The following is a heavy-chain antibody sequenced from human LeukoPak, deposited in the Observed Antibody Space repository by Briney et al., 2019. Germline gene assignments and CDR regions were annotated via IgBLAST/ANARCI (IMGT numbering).Heavy chain of an antibody. CDR2: INPNSGGT. Sequence: ASVKVSCKASGYIFTVYYIHWVRQAPGQGLEWMGRINPNSGGTNYAQKFHGRGTMTRDTSISTAYMELSMLRSDDTAVYYCARDSEAPRYFDWLTPRGYYYMDVWGKGTTVTVSS. V-gene: IGHV1-2*06. CDR1: GYIFTVYY. J-gene: IGHJ6*03. D-gene: IGHD3-9*01. CDR3: ARDSEAPRYFDWLTPRGYYYMDV.